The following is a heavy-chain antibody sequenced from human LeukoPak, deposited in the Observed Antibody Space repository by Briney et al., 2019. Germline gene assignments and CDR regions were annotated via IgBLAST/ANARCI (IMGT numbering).Heavy chain of an antibody. D-gene: IGHD3-10*01. Sequence: ASVKVSCKASGYTFTSYGISWVRQAPGQGLEWMGWISAYNGNTNYAQKFQGRVTITRDTSASTAYMELSSLRSEDTAVYYCASAHYYGSGSYYNGGFDYWGQGTLVTVSS. CDR1: GYTFTSYG. J-gene: IGHJ4*02. CDR3: ASAHYYGSGSYYNGGFDY. CDR2: ISAYNGNT. V-gene: IGHV1-18*01.